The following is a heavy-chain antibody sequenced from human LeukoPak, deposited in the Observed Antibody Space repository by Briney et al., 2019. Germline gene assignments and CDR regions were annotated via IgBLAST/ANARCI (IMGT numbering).Heavy chain of an antibody. J-gene: IGHJ3*02. CDR1: GFTSSSYS. Sequence: GGSLRLSCAASGFTSSSYSMNWVRQAPGKGLEWVSSISSSSSYIYYADSVKGRFTISRDNAKNSLYLQMNSLRAEDTAVYYCARDGHGDYGNDAFDTWGQGTMVTVSS. D-gene: IGHD4-17*01. CDR2: ISSSSSYI. CDR3: ARDGHGDYGNDAFDT. V-gene: IGHV3-21*01.